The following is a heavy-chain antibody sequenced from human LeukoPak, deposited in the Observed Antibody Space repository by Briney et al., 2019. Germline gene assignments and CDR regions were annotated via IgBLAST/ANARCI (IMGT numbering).Heavy chain of an antibody. CDR2: IYGSGST. V-gene: IGHV4-4*07. CDR3: ARDSGTTGEVKFDP. J-gene: IGHJ5*02. Sequence: SETLSLTCAVSGGSISRYYWSWIRQPAGKGLQWIGRIYGSGSTTYNPSLKSRLTMSVDTSKNQFSLKLSSMTAADAAIYYCARDSGTTGEVKFDPWGQGILVTVSS. D-gene: IGHD3-10*01. CDR1: GGSISRYY.